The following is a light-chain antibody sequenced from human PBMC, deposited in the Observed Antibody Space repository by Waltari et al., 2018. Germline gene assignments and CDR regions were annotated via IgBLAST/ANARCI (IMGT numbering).Light chain of an antibody. J-gene: IGKJ4*01. Sequence: EIVMKQSPATLSVSQGERATLSCRASQSVSSNLAWYQQKPGQAPRLLIYGASTRATGIPARFSGSGSGTEFTLTISSLQSEDFAVYYCQQYNNWPPLTFGGGTKVEIK. CDR1: QSVSSN. CDR3: QQYNNWPPLT. V-gene: IGKV3-15*01. CDR2: GAS.